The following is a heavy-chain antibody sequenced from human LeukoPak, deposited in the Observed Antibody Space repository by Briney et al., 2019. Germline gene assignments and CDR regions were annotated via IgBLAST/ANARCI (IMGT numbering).Heavy chain of an antibody. CDR3: ARGKARTSCYRY. V-gene: IGHV4-34*01. J-gene: IGHJ4*02. CDR1: GGSFSGYY. Sequence: SETLSLTCAVYGGSFSGYYWSWIRQPPGKGLEWIGEINHSGSTSYNPSLKSRVTISVDTSKNQFSLKLSSVTAADTAVYYCARGKARTSCYRYWGQGTLVTVSS. CDR2: INHSGST. D-gene: IGHD2-2*02.